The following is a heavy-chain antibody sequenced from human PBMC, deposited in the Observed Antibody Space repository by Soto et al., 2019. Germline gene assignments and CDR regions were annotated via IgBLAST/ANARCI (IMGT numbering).Heavy chain of an antibody. V-gene: IGHV3-21*01. CDR3: ARDRDSSGWYRIQIYGMDV. J-gene: IGHJ6*02. CDR1: GFTFSSYS. D-gene: IGHD6-19*01. CDR2: ISSSNSYI. Sequence: GESLKISCAASGFTFSSYSMNWVRQAPGKGLEWVSSISSSNSYIYYADSVKGRFTISRDNAKNSLYLQMNSLRAEDTAVYYCARDRDSSGWYRIQIYGMDVWGQGTTVTVSS.